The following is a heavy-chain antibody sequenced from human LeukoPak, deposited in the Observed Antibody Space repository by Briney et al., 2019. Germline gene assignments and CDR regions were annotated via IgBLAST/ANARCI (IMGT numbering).Heavy chain of an antibody. D-gene: IGHD3-22*01. Sequence: ASVKVSCKASGYTFSNYGITWVRQAPGQGLEWMGWISGYNGNTNFAQKLQGRVSMTADTSTYTSDMELRSLRSDDTAVYYCARSLGDSSGYYPLPFDYWGQGTLVIVSS. V-gene: IGHV1-18*01. J-gene: IGHJ4*02. CDR1: GYTFSNYG. CDR3: ARSLGDSSGYYPLPFDY. CDR2: ISGYNGNT.